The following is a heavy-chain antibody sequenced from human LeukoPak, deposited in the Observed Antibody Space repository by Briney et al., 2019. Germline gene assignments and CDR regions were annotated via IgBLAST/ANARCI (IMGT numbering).Heavy chain of an antibody. CDR3: ARDRGDQLLLNDAFDI. D-gene: IGHD2-2*01. CDR1: GFTFSGYY. V-gene: IGHV3-11*04. Sequence: GGSLRLSCAASGFTFSGYYMSWIRQAPGKGLEWVSYISSSGSTIYYADSVKGRFTISRDNAKNSLYLQMNSLRAEDTAVYYCARDRGDQLLLNDAFDIWGQGTMVTVSS. J-gene: IGHJ3*02. CDR2: ISSSGSTI.